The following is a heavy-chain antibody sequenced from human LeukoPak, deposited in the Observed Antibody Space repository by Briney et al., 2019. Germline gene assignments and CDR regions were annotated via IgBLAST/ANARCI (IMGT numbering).Heavy chain of an antibody. V-gene: IGHV3-21*01. CDR3: ARVYSKGSGSYYLLYFDY. Sequence: GGSLRLSCAASGFTFSSYSMNWVRQAPGKGLEWVSSISSSSSYIYYADSVKGRFTISRDNAKNSLYLQMNSLRAEDTAVYYCARVYSKGSGSYYLLYFDYWGQGTLVTVSS. D-gene: IGHD3-10*01. CDR2: ISSSSSYI. J-gene: IGHJ4*02. CDR1: GFTFSSYS.